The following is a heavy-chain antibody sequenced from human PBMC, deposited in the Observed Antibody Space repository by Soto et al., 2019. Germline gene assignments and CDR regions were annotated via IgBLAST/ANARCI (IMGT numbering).Heavy chain of an antibody. CDR3: ARSVFP. CDR2: FYYSGST. J-gene: IGHJ5*02. Sequence: PSETLSLTCTVSGGSFSSSSYYWGWIRQPPGKGLEWIGYFYYSGSTYYDPSLKSRVTISVNTSKNQFSLKLSSVTAADTAVYYCARSVFPWGQGTLVTVSS. CDR1: GGSFSSSSYY. V-gene: IGHV4-31*03.